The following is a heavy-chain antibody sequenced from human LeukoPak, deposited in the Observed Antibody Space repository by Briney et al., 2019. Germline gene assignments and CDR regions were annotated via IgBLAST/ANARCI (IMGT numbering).Heavy chain of an antibody. CDR1: GGSISSGGYY. Sequence: PSETLSLTCTVSGGSISSGGYYWSWIRQPPGKGLEWIGYIYHSGSTYYNPSLKSRVTISVDRSKNQFSLKLSSVTAADTAVYYCARDTGTGWFDPWGQGTLVTVSS. CDR3: ARDTGTGWFDP. J-gene: IGHJ5*02. D-gene: IGHD4-11*01. CDR2: IYHSGST. V-gene: IGHV4-30-2*01.